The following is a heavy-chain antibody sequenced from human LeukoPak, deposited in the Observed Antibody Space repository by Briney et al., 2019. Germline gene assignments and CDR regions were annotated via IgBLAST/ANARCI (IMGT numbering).Heavy chain of an antibody. CDR2: IKQDGSEK. CDR1: GFTFSSYW. J-gene: IGHJ6*03. D-gene: IGHD1-26*01. CDR3: ARGTWGGSYYVLHYYYYMDV. V-gene: IGHV3-7*01. Sequence: GGSLRLSCAASGFTFSSYWMTWVRQAPGKGLEWVANIKQDGSEKYYVDSVKGRFTISRDNAKNSLYLQMNSLRAEDTAVYYCARGTWGGSYYVLHYYYYMDVWGKGTTVTVSS.